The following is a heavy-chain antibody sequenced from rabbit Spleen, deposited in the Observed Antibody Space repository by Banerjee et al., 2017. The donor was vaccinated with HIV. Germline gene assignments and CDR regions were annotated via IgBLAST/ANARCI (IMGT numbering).Heavy chain of an antibody. Sequence: QEQLVESGGGLVQPEGSLTLTCTVSGFDFSINYVMRWVRQAPGKGLEWIASIYPTNGVSYYANWAKGRFTISKTSSTTVTLQMTSLTAADTATYFCASDIYGHGGFSLWGQGTLVTVS. V-gene: IGHV1S45*01. CDR1: GFDFSINYV. CDR3: ASDIYGHGGFSL. CDR2: IYPTNGVS. D-gene: IGHD6-1*01. J-gene: IGHJ6*01.